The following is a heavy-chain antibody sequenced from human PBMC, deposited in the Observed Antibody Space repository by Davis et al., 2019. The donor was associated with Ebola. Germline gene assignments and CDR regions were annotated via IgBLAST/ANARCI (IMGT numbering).Heavy chain of an antibody. CDR3: ARTIVGALSFDY. J-gene: IGHJ4*02. D-gene: IGHD1-26*01. CDR2: IYYSGST. V-gene: IGHV4-59*01. Sequence: SETLSLTCTVSGGSISSYYWSWIRQPPGKGLEWIGYIYYSGSTNYNPSLKSRVTISVDTSKNQFSLKLSSVTAADTAVYYCARTIVGALSFDYWGQGTLVTVSS. CDR1: GGSISSYY.